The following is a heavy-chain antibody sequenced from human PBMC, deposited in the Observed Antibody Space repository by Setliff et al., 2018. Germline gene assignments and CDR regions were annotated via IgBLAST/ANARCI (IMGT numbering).Heavy chain of an antibody. Sequence: GGSLRLSCAASGFTFSSYAMSWVRQAPGKGLEWVTNINKDGSERNYVDSVKGRFTISRDNAKNSVYLQMNSLRADDTAVYYCVPQGPGYGNGWWTNWFDPWGQSTLVTVSS. J-gene: IGHJ5*02. D-gene: IGHD6-19*01. CDR3: VPQGPGYGNGWWTNWFDP. CDR2: INKDGSER. CDR1: GFTFSSYA. V-gene: IGHV3-7*03.